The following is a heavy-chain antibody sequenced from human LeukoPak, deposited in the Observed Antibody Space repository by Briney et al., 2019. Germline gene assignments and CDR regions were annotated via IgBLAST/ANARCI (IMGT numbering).Heavy chain of an antibody. V-gene: IGHV3-23*01. CDR3: AKGGSGYYASGSYYYYYHMDV. CDR1: GFTFSSYW. D-gene: IGHD3-10*01. J-gene: IGHJ6*03. Sequence: GGSLRLSCTVSGFTFSSYWMSWVRQAPGKGPEWVSSISGSGGNTYYADSVKGRFTISRDNSKNTLYLQMNSLRADDTAVYYCAKGGSGYYASGSYYYYYHMDVWGKGTTVTVSS. CDR2: ISGSGGNT.